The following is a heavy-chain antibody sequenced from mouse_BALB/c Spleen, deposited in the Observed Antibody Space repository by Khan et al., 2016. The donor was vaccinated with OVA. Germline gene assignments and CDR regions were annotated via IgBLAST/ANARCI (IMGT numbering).Heavy chain of an antibody. CDR2: IYPYNDDT. J-gene: IGHJ2*01. V-gene: IGHV1S136*01. Sequence: VQLQQSGPELVKPGASVKMSCKASGYTFTSYVMHWLRQKPGQGLEWIGYIYPYNDDTKYNEKFKGKATLTSDKSSSTAYMALSSLTSEDSAVYYCAKNYRYDVYFDYWGQGTTLTVSS. CDR1: GYTFTSYV. D-gene: IGHD2-14*01. CDR3: AKNYRYDVYFDY.